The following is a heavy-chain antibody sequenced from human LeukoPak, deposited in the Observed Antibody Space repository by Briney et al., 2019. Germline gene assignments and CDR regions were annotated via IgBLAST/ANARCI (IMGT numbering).Heavy chain of an antibody. J-gene: IGHJ5*02. CDR3: ARAPLWFGELKLWFDP. CDR1: GGTFSSYA. D-gene: IGHD3-10*01. CDR2: IIPIFGIA. Sequence: GASVKVSCKASGGTFSSYAISWVRQAPGQGLEWMGRIIPIFGIANYAQKFQGRVTITADKSASTAYMELSSLRSEDTAVYYCARAPLWFGELKLWFDPWGQGTLVTVSS. V-gene: IGHV1-69*04.